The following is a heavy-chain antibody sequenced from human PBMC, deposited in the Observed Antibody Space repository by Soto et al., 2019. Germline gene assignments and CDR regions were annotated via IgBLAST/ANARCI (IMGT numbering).Heavy chain of an antibody. J-gene: IGHJ4*02. Sequence: ASETLSLTCAVSGGSVSSNNWWTWFRQPPGKGLEWIGEIYHTGSITYNPSLESRVTISVDKSNNHFSLNLSSVTAADTAIYYCAKSWELRRFFAIWGQGTLVTVSS. CDR1: GGSVSSNNW. CDR3: AKSWELRRFFAI. D-gene: IGHD1-26*01. V-gene: IGHV4-4*02. CDR2: IYHTGSI.